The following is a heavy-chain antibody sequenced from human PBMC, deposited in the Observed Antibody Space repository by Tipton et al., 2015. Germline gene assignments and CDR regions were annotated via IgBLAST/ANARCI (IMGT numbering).Heavy chain of an antibody. Sequence: SLRLSCVASGFSITSYTIVWVRQAPGKGLEWVSSISSSSSYIYYADSVKGRFTISRDNAKNSLYLQMNSLRAEDTAVYYCAGDDWYFDLWGRGTLVTVSS. CDR2: ISSSSSYI. CDR1: GFSITSYT. CDR3: AGDDWYFDL. V-gene: IGHV3-21*01. J-gene: IGHJ2*01.